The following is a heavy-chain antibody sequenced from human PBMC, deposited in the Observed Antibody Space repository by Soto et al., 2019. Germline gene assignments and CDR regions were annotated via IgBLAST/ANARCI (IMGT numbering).Heavy chain of an antibody. D-gene: IGHD2-15*01. CDR1: GGTFSSYA. Sequence: ASVKVSCKASGGTFSSYAISWVRQAPGQGLEWMGGIIPIFGTANYAQKFQGRVTITADESTSTAYMELSSLRSEDTAVYYCAREGDIVVVVAATNYYYYGMDVWGQGTTVTVSS. CDR3: AREGDIVVVVAATNYYYYGMDV. J-gene: IGHJ6*02. V-gene: IGHV1-69*13. CDR2: IIPIFGTA.